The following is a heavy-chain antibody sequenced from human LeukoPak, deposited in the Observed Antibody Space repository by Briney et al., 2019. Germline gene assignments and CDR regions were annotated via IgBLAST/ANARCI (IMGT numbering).Heavy chain of an antibody. V-gene: IGHV1-8*01. CDR1: GYTFTSYD. D-gene: IGHD5-24*01. CDR2: MNPNSGNT. CDR3: ARGVEMATITGDWFDP. J-gene: IGHJ5*02. Sequence: ASVKVSYKASGYTFTSYDINWVRQATGQGLEWMGWMNPNSGNTGYAQKFQGRVTMTRNTSISTAYMELSSLRSEDTAVYYCARGVEMATITGDWFDPWGQGTLVTVSS.